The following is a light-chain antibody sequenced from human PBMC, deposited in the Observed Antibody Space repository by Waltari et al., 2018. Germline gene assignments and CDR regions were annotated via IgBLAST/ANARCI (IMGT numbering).Light chain of an antibody. Sequence: QSALTQPASVSGSPGRSITISCTGARSEVGGSNNFHWYQQYPVKDPKLVIYDVSTRPSGASDRFSGSKSGNTASLIISGLQAEDEADYYCSSYTASRHYVFGTGTKVTVL. CDR2: DVS. V-gene: IGLV2-14*03. J-gene: IGLJ1*01. CDR3: SSYTASRHYV. CDR1: RSEVGGSNN.